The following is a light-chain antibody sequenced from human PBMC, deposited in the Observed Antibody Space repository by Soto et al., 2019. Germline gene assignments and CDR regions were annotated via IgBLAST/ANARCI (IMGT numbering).Light chain of an antibody. V-gene: IGKV3-15*01. CDR2: GAS. CDR3: QQYNNWPRT. J-gene: IGKJ1*01. Sequence: EIVMTQSPATLSVSPGDRATLSCRASQSVSSNLAWYQQKPGQAPRLLIYGASTRATGIPARFSGSGSGTEFTLTISSLQSEDFADYYCQQYNNWPRTFGQGTKVEIK. CDR1: QSVSSN.